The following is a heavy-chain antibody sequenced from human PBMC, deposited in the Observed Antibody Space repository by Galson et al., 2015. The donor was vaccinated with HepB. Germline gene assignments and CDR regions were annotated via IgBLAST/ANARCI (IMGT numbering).Heavy chain of an antibody. Sequence: SLRLSCAASGFTVSSNYMSWVRQAPGKGLEWVSVIYSGGSTYYADSVKGRFTISRDNSKNTLYLQMNSLRAGDTAVYYCARVGYYDSSGYSDYWGQRTLVTVSS. CDR3: ARVGYYDSSGYSDY. V-gene: IGHV3-66*01. CDR2: IYSGGST. CDR1: GFTVSSNY. D-gene: IGHD3-22*01. J-gene: IGHJ4*02.